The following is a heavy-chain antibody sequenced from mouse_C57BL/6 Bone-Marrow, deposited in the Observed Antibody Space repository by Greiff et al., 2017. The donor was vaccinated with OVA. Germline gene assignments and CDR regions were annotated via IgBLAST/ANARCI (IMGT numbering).Heavy chain of an antibody. V-gene: IGHV1-64*01. J-gene: IGHJ2*01. CDR3: ARSDYYGSRGRYFDY. Sequence: VQLQQSGAELVKPGASVKLSCKASGYTFTSYWMHWVKQRPGQGLEWIGMIHPNSGSTNYNEKFKSKATLTVDKSSSTAYMQLSSLTSEDSAVYYCARSDYYGSRGRYFDYWGQGTTLTVSS. CDR1: GYTFTSYW. CDR2: IHPNSGST. D-gene: IGHD1-1*01.